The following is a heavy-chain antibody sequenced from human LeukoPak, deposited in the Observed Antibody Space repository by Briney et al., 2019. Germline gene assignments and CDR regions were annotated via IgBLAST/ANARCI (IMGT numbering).Heavy chain of an antibody. D-gene: IGHD6-19*01. CDR2: INPNSGGT. CDR3: ARDEAVAGKRENWFDP. CDR1: GYTFTGYY. V-gene: IGHV1-2*02. J-gene: IGHJ5*02. Sequence: VASVKVSCKASGYTFTGYYMHWVRQAPGQGLEWMGWINPNSGGTNYAQKFQGRVTVTRDTSISTAYMELSRLRSDDTAAYYCARDEAVAGKRENWFDPWGQGTLVTVSS.